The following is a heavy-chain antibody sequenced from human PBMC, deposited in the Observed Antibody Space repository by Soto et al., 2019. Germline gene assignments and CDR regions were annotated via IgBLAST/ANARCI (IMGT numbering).Heavy chain of an antibody. CDR1: GGSISSYY. J-gene: IGHJ4*02. Sequence: SETLSLTCTVSGGSISSYYWSWIRQPPGKRLEWIGYIYYSGSTNYNPSLKSRVTISVDTSKNQFSLKLSSVTAADTAVYYCARAGYYYDSSGYKTMLFDYWGQGTLVTVSS. CDR2: IYYSGST. CDR3: ARAGYYYDSSGYKTMLFDY. D-gene: IGHD3-22*01. V-gene: IGHV4-59*01.